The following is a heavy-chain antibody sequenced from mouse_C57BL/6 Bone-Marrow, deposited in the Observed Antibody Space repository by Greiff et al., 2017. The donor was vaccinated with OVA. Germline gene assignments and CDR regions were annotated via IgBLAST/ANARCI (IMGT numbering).Heavy chain of an antibody. V-gene: IGHV1-82*01. D-gene: IGHD1-1*01. CDR2: IYPGDGDT. Sequence: LVESGPELVKPGASVKISCKASGYAFSSSWMNWVKQRPGKGLEWIGRIYPGDGDTNYNGKFKGKATLTADKSSSTAYMQLSSLTSEDSAVYFCARVTTVVGYFDVWGTGTTVTVSS. CDR3: ARVTTVVGYFDV. CDR1: GYAFSSSW. J-gene: IGHJ1*03.